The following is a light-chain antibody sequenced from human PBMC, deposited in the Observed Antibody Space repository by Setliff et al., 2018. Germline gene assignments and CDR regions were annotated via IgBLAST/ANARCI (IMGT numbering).Light chain of an antibody. CDR2: DVL. Sequence: QSVLTQPASVSGSPGQSITISCTGTSSDVGGYDFVSWYQQHPGKAPKLIIFDVLNRPSGVSDRFSGSKSGNTASLTITGLQAEDEADYYCSSYTSSSTLFGTGTKVTVL. V-gene: IGLV2-14*03. CDR3: SSYTSSSTL. J-gene: IGLJ1*01. CDR1: SSDVGGYDF.